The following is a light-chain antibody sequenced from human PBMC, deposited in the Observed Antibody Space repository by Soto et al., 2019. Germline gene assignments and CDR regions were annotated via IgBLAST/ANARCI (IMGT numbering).Light chain of an antibody. CDR2: EVT. J-gene: IGLJ1*01. CDR1: SSDVGGYNF. CDR3: GTWDSSLSVLYV. V-gene: IGLV2-14*03. Sequence: QSALTQTASVSGSPGQSITISCTGTSSDVGGYNFVSWYQQHPGKAPKLIIHEVTNRPSGVSTRFSGSKSGNTASLTISGLQAGDEADYYCGTWDSSLSVLYVFGTGTKLTVL.